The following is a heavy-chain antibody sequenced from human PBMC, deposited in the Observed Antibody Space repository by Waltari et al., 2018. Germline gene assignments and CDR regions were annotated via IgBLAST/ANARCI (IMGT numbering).Heavy chain of an antibody. D-gene: IGHD6-13*01. CDR1: GFTFSSYG. V-gene: IGHV3-30*02. CDR3: ARRYSSSLFDY. Sequence: QVQLVESGGGVVQPGGSLRLSCVASGFTFSSYGMHWVRQAPGRGLEWVAFIRYDGSNKYYVDSVKGRFTISRDNSKNSLYLQMNSLRAEDTAVYYCARRYSSSLFDYWGQGTLVTVSS. J-gene: IGHJ4*02. CDR2: IRYDGSNK.